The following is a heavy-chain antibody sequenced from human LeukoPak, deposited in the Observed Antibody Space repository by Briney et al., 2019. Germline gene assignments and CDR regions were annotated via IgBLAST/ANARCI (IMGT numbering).Heavy chain of an antibody. V-gene: IGHV7-4-1*02. J-gene: IGHJ3*02. CDR3: ARGGGWDAFDI. CDR2: INTNTGNP. D-gene: IGHD6-19*01. Sequence: ASVKVSCTASGYTFTTYAMNWVRQAPGQGLEWMGWINTNTGNPTYAQGFTGRFVFSLDTSVSTAYLQISTLKAEDTAVYCCARGGGWDAFDIWGQGTMVTVSS. CDR1: GYTFTTYA.